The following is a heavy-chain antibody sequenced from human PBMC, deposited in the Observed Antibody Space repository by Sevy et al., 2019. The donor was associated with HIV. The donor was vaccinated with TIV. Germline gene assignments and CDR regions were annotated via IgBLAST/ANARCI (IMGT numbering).Heavy chain of an antibody. D-gene: IGHD6-13*01. V-gene: IGHV4-59*13. CDR1: GGSITNYY. J-gene: IGHJ4*02. CDR2: IHSSGNT. Sequence: SETLSLTCTVSGGSITNYYRGWIRQPPGMRLEWIGYIHSSGNTNSNPSLKSRVTISVDTSKNQFSLNLNSVTAADTAVYYCARYMGSGTSFDYWGQGTLVTVSS. CDR3: ARYMGSGTSFDY.